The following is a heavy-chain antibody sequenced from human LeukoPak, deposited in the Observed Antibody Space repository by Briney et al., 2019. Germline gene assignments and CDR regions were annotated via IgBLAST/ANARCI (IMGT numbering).Heavy chain of an antibody. CDR1: GGSISSGSYY. CDR2: IYTSGST. D-gene: IGHD3-22*01. CDR3: ARDGVHYDSSGYYPYYYMDV. J-gene: IGHJ6*03. V-gene: IGHV4-61*02. Sequence: SQTLSLTCTVSGGSISSGSYYWSWIRPPAGKGLEWIGRIYTSGSTNYNPSLKSRVTISVDTSKNQFSLKLSSVTAADTAVYYCARDGVHYDSSGYYPYYYMDVWGKGTTVTIPS.